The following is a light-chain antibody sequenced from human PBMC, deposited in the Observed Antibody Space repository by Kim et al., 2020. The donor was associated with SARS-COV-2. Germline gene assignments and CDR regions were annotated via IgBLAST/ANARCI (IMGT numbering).Light chain of an antibody. V-gene: IGKV3D-7*01. Sequence: ARQGGRSSGVSWYQEEPGQAPRGRMFGASTRATGMRARCSGSGSGTDFTLTISRLQPEDFAVYYCQQDYNLYTFGQGTKLEI. CDR2: GAS. CDR1: QGGRSSG. J-gene: IGKJ2*01. CDR3: QQDYNLYT.